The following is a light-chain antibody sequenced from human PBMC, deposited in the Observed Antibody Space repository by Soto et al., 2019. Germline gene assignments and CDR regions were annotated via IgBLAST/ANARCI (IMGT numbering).Light chain of an antibody. J-gene: IGKJ2*01. CDR1: QSVSSN. CDR3: QQYANWYT. CDR2: DAS. Sequence: EIVMTQSPATLSVSPGERATLSCRASQSVSSNLAWYQQKPGQAPRLLFYDASVRATGIPARFSGSGSGTDFTLTISSLQSEDFAVYYCQQYANWYTFGQGTKLEI. V-gene: IGKV3-15*01.